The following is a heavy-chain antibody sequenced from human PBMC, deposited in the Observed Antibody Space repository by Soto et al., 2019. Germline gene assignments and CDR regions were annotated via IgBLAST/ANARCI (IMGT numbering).Heavy chain of an antibody. V-gene: IGHV1-46*04. J-gene: IGHJ4*02. CDR1: GYTFTNYY. D-gene: IGHD1-1*01. CDR2: INPSARSA. Sequence: ASVKVSCKASGYTFTNYYLHWVRQAPGQGLDWVGMINPSARSASYAQKLRGRLTMDRDTSTTTVYMELSRLTFEDTAVYFCARDNSAANGVLDHWGQGTLVTVSS. CDR3: ARDNSAANGVLDH.